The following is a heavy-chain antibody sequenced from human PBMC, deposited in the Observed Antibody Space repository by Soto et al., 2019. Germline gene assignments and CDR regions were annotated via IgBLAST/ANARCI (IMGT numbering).Heavy chain of an antibody. V-gene: IGHV1-69*01. D-gene: IGHD3-22*01. CDR3: GRDGDSSGYYPRYYGMDV. J-gene: IGHJ6*02. Sequence: QVQLVQSGAEVKKPGSSVKVSCKASGGTFSSYAISWVRQAPGQGLEWMGGIIPIFGTANYAQKFQGRVTITADESTSTAYMELSSLRSEDTAVYYCGRDGDSSGYYPRYYGMDVWGQGTTVTVSS. CDR2: IIPIFGTA. CDR1: GGTFSSYA.